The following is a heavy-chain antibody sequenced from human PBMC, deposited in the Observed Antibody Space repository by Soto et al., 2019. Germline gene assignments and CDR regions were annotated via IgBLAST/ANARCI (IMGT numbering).Heavy chain of an antibody. CDR1: GFTFSSYA. J-gene: IGHJ4*02. V-gene: IGHV3-30-3*01. D-gene: IGHD6-19*01. CDR2: ISYDGSNK. Sequence: QVQLVESGGGVVQPGRSLRLSCAASGFTFSSYAMHWVRQAPGKGLEWVAVISYDGSNKYYADSVKGRFTISRDNSKNTLYLQMNSLRAEDTAVSYCARVDIAVALSENDYWGQGTLVTVSS. CDR3: ARVDIAVALSENDY.